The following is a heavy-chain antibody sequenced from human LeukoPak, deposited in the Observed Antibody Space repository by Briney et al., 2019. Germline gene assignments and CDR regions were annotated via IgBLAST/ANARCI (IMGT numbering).Heavy chain of an antibody. CDR2: IYYSGST. Sequence: SETLSLTCTVSGGSISSSSYYWGWIRQPPGRGLEWIGSIYYSGSTYYNPSLKSRVTISVDTSKNQFSLKLSSVTAADTAVYYCARASTPTRGPGIDYWGQGTLVTVSS. J-gene: IGHJ4*02. D-gene: IGHD2-2*01. V-gene: IGHV4-39*07. CDR3: ARASTPTRGPGIDY. CDR1: GGSISSSSYY.